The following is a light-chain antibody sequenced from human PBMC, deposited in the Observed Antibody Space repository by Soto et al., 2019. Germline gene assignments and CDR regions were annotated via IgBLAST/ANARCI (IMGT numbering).Light chain of an antibody. V-gene: IGLV2-14*01. CDR2: DVS. CDR1: TSDVGRYNY. J-gene: IGLJ1*01. Sequence: QSVLTQPASVSGSPGQSITISCTGTTSDVGRYNYVSWYQQHPGKAPKLIIYDVSNRPSGVSNCFSGSKSGNTASLTISGLQAEDAADYYCNSYTSTSTYVFGTGTKLTVL. CDR3: NSYTSTSTYV.